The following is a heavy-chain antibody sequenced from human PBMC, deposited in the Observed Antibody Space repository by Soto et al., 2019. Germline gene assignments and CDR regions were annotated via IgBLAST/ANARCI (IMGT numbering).Heavy chain of an antibody. CDR2: IYYSGST. J-gene: IGHJ4*02. V-gene: IGHV4-59*01. D-gene: IGHD3-3*01. Sequence: SETLSLTCTGSGGSISSYYWSWIRQPPGKGLEWIGYIYYSGSTNYNPSLKSRVTISVDTSKNQFSLKLSSVTAADTAVYYCARARSWSGPGFDYWGQGTLVTV. CDR1: GGSISSYY. CDR3: ARARSWSGPGFDY.